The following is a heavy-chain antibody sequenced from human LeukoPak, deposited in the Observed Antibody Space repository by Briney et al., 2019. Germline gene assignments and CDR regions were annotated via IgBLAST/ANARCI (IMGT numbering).Heavy chain of an antibody. CDR3: ARPVCGGDCYPYDY. CDR2: INSDGSST. J-gene: IGHJ4*02. V-gene: IGHV3-74*01. Sequence: GGSLRLSCAASGFTFSSYWMHWVRQAPGKGLVWVSRINSDGSSTSYADSVKGRFTISRDNAKNTVNLQMSGLRDEDTAVYYCARPVCGGDCYPYDYWGQGSLVTVSS. D-gene: IGHD2-21*02. CDR1: GFTFSSYW.